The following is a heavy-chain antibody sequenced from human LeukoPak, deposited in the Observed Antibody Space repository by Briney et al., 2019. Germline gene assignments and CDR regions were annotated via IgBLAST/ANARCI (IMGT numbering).Heavy chain of an antibody. D-gene: IGHD5-18*01. CDR1: GFTFSSYW. CDR2: IKQDGSEK. V-gene: IGHV3-7*01. CDR3: ARDPVFAQLEFDY. Sequence: PGGSLRLSCAASGFTFSSYWMSWVRQAPGKGPEWVANIKQDGSEKYYVDSVKGRFTISRDNAKNSLYLQMNSLRAEDTAVYYCARDPVFAQLEFDYWGQGTLVTVSS. J-gene: IGHJ4*02.